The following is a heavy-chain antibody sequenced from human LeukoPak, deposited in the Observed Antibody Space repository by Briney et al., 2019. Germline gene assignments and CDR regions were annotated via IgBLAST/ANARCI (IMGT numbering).Heavy chain of an antibody. CDR3: AREPLIAAAPRPLDY. J-gene: IGHJ4*02. V-gene: IGHV3-21*04. CDR2: ISSSSSYI. D-gene: IGHD6-13*01. CDR1: GFTFSSYS. Sequence: GGSLRLSCAASGFTFSSYSMNWVRQAPGKGLEWVSSISSSSSYIYYADSVKGRFTISRDNAKNSLYLQMNSLRAEDTAVYYCAREPLIAAAPRPLDYWGQGTLVTVSS.